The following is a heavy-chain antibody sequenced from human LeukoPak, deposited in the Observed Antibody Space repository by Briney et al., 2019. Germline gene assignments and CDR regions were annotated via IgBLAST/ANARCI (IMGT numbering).Heavy chain of an antibody. CDR2: IYPGDSDT. CDR1: GNSFTSYW. D-gene: IGHD6-13*01. J-gene: IGHJ2*01. V-gene: IGHV5-51*01. CDR3: ARQIAEVGTSRHLDI. Sequence: PGESLKISCEASGNSFTSYWIAWVRQMPGKGLEYMGVIYPGDSDTRYSPSFQGQVTISADKSINTAHLQWSSLKASDTAMYYCARQIAEVGTSRHLDIWGRGTLVTVSS.